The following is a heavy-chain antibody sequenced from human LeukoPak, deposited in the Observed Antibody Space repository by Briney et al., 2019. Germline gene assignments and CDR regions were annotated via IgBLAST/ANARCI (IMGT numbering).Heavy chain of an antibody. Sequence: GGSLRLSCAASGFTFSSYGMHWVRQAPGKGLEWVAFIRYDGSNKYYADSVKGRFTISRDNSKNSLYLQMNSLRAEDTAVYYCARVYYYGSGSYVDHWGQGTLVTVPS. V-gene: IGHV3-30*02. J-gene: IGHJ4*02. CDR3: ARVYYYGSGSYVDH. CDR2: IRYDGSNK. CDR1: GFTFSSYG. D-gene: IGHD3-10*01.